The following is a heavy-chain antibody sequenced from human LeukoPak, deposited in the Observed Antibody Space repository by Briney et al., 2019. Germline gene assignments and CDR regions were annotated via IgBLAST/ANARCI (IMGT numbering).Heavy chain of an antibody. D-gene: IGHD3-3*01. CDR2: INPNSGGT. Sequence: GASVKVSCKASGYTFTGYYMHWVRQAPGQGLEWMGWINPNSGGTDYAQKFQGRVSMTRDTSITTAYMELSRLRSDDTAVYYCAREVWHYEDWGQGTLVTVSS. CDR3: AREVWHYED. CDR1: GYTFTGYY. V-gene: IGHV1-2*02. J-gene: IGHJ4*02.